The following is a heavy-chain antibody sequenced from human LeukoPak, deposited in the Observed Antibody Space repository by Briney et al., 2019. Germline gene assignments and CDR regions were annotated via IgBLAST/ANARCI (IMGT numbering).Heavy chain of an antibody. D-gene: IGHD5-18*01. Sequence: GGSLRLSCAASGFTFSSYAMHWVRQAPGKGLEWVAVISYDGSNKCYADSVKGRFTISRDNSKNTLYLQMNSLRAEDTAVYYCARDPRGYSYGYPRFDYWGQGTLVTVSS. V-gene: IGHV3-30-3*01. J-gene: IGHJ4*02. CDR1: GFTFSSYA. CDR3: ARDPRGYSYGYPRFDY. CDR2: ISYDGSNK.